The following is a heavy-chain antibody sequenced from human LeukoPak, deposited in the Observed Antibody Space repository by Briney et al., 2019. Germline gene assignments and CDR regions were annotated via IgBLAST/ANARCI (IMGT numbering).Heavy chain of an antibody. D-gene: IGHD6-13*01. CDR2: IKSKTDGGTP. J-gene: IGHJ4*02. V-gene: IGHV3-15*01. Sequence: PGGSLRLSCAASGFTFSNAWMSWVRQAPGKGLEWVGRIKSKTDGGTPDYAAPVKGRFTISRDDSKNTLYLQMNSLKTEDTAVYYCTGVSRSSWYDYWRQGTLVTVSS. CDR3: TGVSRSSWYDY. CDR1: GFTFSNAW.